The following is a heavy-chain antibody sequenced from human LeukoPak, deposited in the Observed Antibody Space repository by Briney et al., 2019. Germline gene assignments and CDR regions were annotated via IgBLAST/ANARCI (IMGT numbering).Heavy chain of an antibody. CDR3: ARSEVVIPLFDY. CDR2: IYHSGST. J-gene: IGHJ4*02. CDR1: GYSISSGYY. D-gene: IGHD3-22*01. Sequence: SETLSLTCTVSGYSISSGYYWGWIRQPPGKGLEWIGSIYHSGSTNYNPSLKSRVTISVDTSKNQFSLKLSSVTAADTAVYYCARSEVVIPLFDYWGQGTLVTVSS. V-gene: IGHV4-38-2*02.